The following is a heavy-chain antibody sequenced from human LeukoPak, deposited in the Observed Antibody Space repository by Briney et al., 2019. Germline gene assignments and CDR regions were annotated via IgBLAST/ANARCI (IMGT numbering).Heavy chain of an antibody. CDR1: GGSISSYY. CDR2: INHSGST. J-gene: IGHJ5*02. D-gene: IGHD6-19*01. CDR3: ARGGWLNWFDP. V-gene: IGHV4-34*01. Sequence: ETLSLTCTVSGGSISSYYWSWTRQPPGKGLEWIGEINHSGSTNYNPSLKSRVTISVDTSKNQFSLKLSSVTAADTAVYYCARGGWLNWFDPWGQGTLVTVSS.